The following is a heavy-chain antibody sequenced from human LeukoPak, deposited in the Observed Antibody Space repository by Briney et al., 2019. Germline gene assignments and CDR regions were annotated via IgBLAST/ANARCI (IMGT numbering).Heavy chain of an antibody. CDR2: IYTSGST. CDR1: GGSISSYY. CDR3: ARDPGYSSPWYFDL. D-gene: IGHD5-18*01. J-gene: IGHJ2*01. V-gene: IGHV4-4*07. Sequence: PSETLSLTCTVSGGSISSYYWSWIRQPAGKGLESIGRIYTSGSTNYNPSLKSRVTMSVDTSKNQFSLKLSSVTAADTAVYYCARDPGYSSPWYFDLWGRGTLVTVSS.